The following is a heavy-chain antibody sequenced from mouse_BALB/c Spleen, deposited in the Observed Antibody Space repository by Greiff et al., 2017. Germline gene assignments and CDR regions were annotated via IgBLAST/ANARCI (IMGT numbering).Heavy chain of an antibody. Sequence: QVQLKESGPGLVQPSQSLSITCTVSGFSLTSYGVHWVRQSPGKGLEWLGVIWSGGSTDYNAAFISRLSISKDNSKSQVFFKMNSLQADDTAIYYCARKRVYCNYAAMDYWGQGTSGTVSS. J-gene: IGHJ4*01. CDR2: IWSGGST. V-gene: IGHV2-4-1*01. CDR3: ARKRVYCNYAAMDY. D-gene: IGHD2-1*01. CDR1: GFSLTSYG.